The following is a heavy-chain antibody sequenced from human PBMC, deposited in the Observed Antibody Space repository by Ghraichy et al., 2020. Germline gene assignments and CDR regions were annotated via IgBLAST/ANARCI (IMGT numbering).Heavy chain of an antibody. J-gene: IGHJ3*02. CDR1: GGSIRSSSYY. Sequence: SETLSLTCTVSGGSIRSSSYYWGWIRQPPGKGLEWIGSIYYSGSTYYNPSLKSRVTISVDTSKNQFSLKLSSVTAADTAVYYCARVGWELIRAFDIWGQGTMVTVSS. V-gene: IGHV4-39*01. D-gene: IGHD1-26*01. CDR2: IYYSGST. CDR3: ARVGWELIRAFDI.